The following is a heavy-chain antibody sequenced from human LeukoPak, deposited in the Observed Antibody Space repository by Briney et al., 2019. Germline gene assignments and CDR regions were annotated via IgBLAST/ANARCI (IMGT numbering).Heavy chain of an antibody. Sequence: ASVKVSCKASGYNFISSGVTWVRQAPGQGLEWMGWISAYNGNTNYAQKLQGRVTMTTDTSTSTAYMELRSLRSDDTAVYYCAVAYCGGDCYSPTPDYWGQGTLVTVSS. D-gene: IGHD2-21*02. CDR1: GYNFISSG. V-gene: IGHV1-18*04. CDR2: ISAYNGNT. CDR3: AVAYCGGDCYSPTPDY. J-gene: IGHJ4*02.